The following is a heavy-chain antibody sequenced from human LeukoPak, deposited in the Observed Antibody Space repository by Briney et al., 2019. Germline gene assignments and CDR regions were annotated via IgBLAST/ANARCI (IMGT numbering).Heavy chain of an antibody. V-gene: IGHV4-34*01. Sequence: SETLSLTCAVYGGSFSGYYWSWIRQPPGKGLEWIGEINHSGSTNYNPSLKSRVTISVDTSKNQFSLKLSSVSAADTAVYYCASSSGSYYTTFDYWGQGTLVTVSS. CDR1: GGSFSGYY. J-gene: IGHJ4*02. CDR3: ASSSGSYYTTFDY. CDR2: INHSGST. D-gene: IGHD3-10*01.